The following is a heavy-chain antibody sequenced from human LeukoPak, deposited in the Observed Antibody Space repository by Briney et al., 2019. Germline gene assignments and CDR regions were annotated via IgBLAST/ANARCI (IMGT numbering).Heavy chain of an antibody. V-gene: IGHV1-2*06. CDR3: ARDSVLGAK. CDR2: ISPNTGGT. Sequence: ASVKVSCKASGYTLTGYYMHWVRQAPGQGLEWMGPISPNTGGTKYAQKFQGRVTLTRDTSISTAYLDLSNLTSDDTAVYYCARDSVLGAKWGQGTLVTVSS. CDR1: GYTLTGYY. J-gene: IGHJ4*01. D-gene: IGHD1-26*01.